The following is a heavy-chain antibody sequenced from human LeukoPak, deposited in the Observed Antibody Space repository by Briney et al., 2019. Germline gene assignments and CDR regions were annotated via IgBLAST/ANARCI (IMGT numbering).Heavy chain of an antibody. CDR1: GFTFSSYG. J-gene: IGHJ5*02. D-gene: IGHD3-10*01. CDR3: ARGYYGSGSYYNWVSWFDP. V-gene: IGHV3-33*01. CDR2: IWYDGSNK. Sequence: QAGRSLRLPCAASGFTFSSYGMHWVRQAPGKGLEWVAVIWYDGSNKYYADSVKGRFTISRDNSKNTLYLQMNSLRAEDTAVYYCARGYYGSGSYYNWVSWFDPWGQGTLVTVSS.